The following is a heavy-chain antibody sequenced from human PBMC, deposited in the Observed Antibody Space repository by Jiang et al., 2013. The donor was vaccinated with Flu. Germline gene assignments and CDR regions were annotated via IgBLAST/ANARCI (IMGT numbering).Heavy chain of an antibody. CDR2: IYSGGST. Sequence: VQLLESGGGVVQPGRSLRLSCAASGFTVSSNYMSWVRQAPGKGLEWVSVIYSGGSTYYADSVKGRFTISRDNSKNTLYLQMNSLRAEDTAVYYCARGLPYCTHGVCYLAHWGQGTLVTVSS. J-gene: IGHJ4*02. D-gene: IGHD2-8*01. V-gene: IGHV3-53*01. CDR3: ARGLPYCTHGVCYLAH. CDR1: GFTVSSNY.